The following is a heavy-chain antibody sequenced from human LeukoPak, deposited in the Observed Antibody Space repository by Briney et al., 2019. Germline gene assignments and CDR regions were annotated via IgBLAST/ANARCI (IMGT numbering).Heavy chain of an antibody. V-gene: IGHV3-7*01. CDR3: TRDQT. Sequence: GSLRLSCVGALGSHWMGWVRQAPGKGLEWVANIKEDGSQKYYMDSVKGRFTISRDNAKSSLFLQMNNLRVEDTAVYYCTRDQTWGQGTLVTVSS. CDR2: IKEDGSQK. J-gene: IGHJ4*02. CDR1: LGSHW.